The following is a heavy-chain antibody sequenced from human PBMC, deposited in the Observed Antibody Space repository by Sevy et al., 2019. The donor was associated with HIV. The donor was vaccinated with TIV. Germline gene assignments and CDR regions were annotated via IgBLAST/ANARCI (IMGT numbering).Heavy chain of an antibody. CDR2: VYYVGNS. Sequence: SETLSLTCTVSGGSITSSGHYWGWIRQSLGKGLEWIGAVYYVGNSYANPSLTSRVTISADTSKNLFSLSLTSLTAADTAIYYCARVAGGENYDYGIDVWGLGTSVTVSS. CDR3: ARVAGGENYDYGIDV. CDR1: GGSITSSGHY. V-gene: IGHV4-39*01. J-gene: IGHJ6*02. D-gene: IGHD2-21*01.